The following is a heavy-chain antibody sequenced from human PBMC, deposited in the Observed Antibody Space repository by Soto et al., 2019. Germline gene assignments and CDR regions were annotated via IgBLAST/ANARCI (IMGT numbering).Heavy chain of an antibody. J-gene: IGHJ4*02. Sequence: SGPTLVNPTQTLTLTCTFSGFSLSTRGVGVGWIRQPPGKALEWLALIYWDDDKRYSPSLKNRVSITKDTSKNQVVLTMTNMDPVDTATYYCARPEYFGSADSWHPPFSFWGQGTLVTVSS. CDR1: GFSLSTRGVG. CDR2: IYWDDDK. CDR3: ARPEYFGSADSWHPPFSF. D-gene: IGHD2-15*01. V-gene: IGHV2-5*02.